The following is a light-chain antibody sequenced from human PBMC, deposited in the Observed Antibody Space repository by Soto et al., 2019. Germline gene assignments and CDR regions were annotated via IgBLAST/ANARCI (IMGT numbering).Light chain of an antibody. CDR2: KAS. CDR3: QQYNSSPHT. CDR1: QSISSW. J-gene: IGKJ2*01. Sequence: DIQMTQSPSSLSASVGDRVTITCRASQSISSWLAWYQQKPKKAPKLLIYKASSLESGVPSRFSGSGSGTEFTLTISSLQPDDFATYYCQQYNSSPHTFGQGTKLEIK. V-gene: IGKV1-5*03.